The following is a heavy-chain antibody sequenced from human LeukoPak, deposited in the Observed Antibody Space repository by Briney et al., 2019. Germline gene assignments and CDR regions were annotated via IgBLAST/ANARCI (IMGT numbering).Heavy chain of an antibody. CDR3: AKIISRIAVAGTFDY. Sequence: PGGSLRLSCAASGFTFSSYWMHWVRQAPGKGLEWVSAISGSGGSTYYADSVKGRFTISRDNSKNTLYLQMNSLRAEDTAVYYCAKIISRIAVAGTFDYWGQGTLVTVSS. D-gene: IGHD6-19*01. J-gene: IGHJ4*02. V-gene: IGHV3-23*01. CDR1: GFTFSSYW. CDR2: ISGSGGST.